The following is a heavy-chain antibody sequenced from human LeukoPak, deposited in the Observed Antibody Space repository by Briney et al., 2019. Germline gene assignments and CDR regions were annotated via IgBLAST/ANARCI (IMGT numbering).Heavy chain of an antibody. CDR2: IIPIFGTA. V-gene: IGHV1-69*01. Sequence: ASVKVSCKASGGTFSSYAISWVRQAPGQGLEWMGGIIPIFGTANYAQKFQGRATITADESTSTAYMEVSSLRSEDTAAYYCARGAVGYGDSYNYYNMDVWGQGTTVTVSS. CDR1: GGTFSSYA. J-gene: IGHJ6*02. CDR3: ARGAVGYGDSYNYYNMDV. D-gene: IGHD4-17*01.